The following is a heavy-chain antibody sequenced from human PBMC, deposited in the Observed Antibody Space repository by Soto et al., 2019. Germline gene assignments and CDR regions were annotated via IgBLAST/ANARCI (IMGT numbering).Heavy chain of an antibody. V-gene: IGHV3-23*01. Sequence: GGSLRLSCAASGFTFSSYAMSWVRQAPGKGLEWVSAISGSGGSTYYADSLKGRFTISRDNSKNTLYLQMNSLRAEDTAVYYCAKVRDVLVIIGLYFDYWGQGTLVTVSS. CDR1: GFTFSSYA. D-gene: IGHD3-9*01. CDR2: ISGSGGST. J-gene: IGHJ4*02. CDR3: AKVRDVLVIIGLYFDY.